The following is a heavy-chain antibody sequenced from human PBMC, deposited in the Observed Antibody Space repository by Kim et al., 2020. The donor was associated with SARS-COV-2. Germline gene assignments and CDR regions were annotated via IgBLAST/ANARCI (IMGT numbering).Heavy chain of an antibody. V-gene: IGHV3-30-3*01. CDR3: ARPYSGSYFGRFDP. Sequence: GGSLGLSCAASGFTFSSYAMHWVRQAPGKGLEWVAVISYDGSNKYYADSVKGRFTISRDNSKNTLYLQMNSLRAEDTAVYYCARPYSGSYFGRFDPWGQG. D-gene: IGHD1-26*01. CDR2: ISYDGSNK. J-gene: IGHJ5*02. CDR1: GFTFSSYA.